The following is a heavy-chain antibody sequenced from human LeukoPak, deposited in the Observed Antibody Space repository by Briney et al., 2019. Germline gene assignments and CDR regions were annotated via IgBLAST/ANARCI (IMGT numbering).Heavy chain of an antibody. Sequence: EGSLRLSCAASGFTFSSYDMHWVRQAPGRGLEWVSAIGTVGATYYPASMKGRFTISRENAKNSLYLQMNSLRAGDTAVYYCARQRETAVAGTGFDHWGQGTLVAVSS. D-gene: IGHD6-19*01. CDR2: IGTVGAT. V-gene: IGHV3-13*01. J-gene: IGHJ4*02. CDR3: ARQRETAVAGTGFDH. CDR1: GFTFSSYD.